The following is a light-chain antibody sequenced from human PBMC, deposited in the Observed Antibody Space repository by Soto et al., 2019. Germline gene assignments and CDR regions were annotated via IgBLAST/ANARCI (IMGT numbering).Light chain of an antibody. CDR2: KAS. CDR1: QSISSW. CDR3: QQYNSYPS. Sequence: DIQMTQSPSTLSASVGDRVTITCRASQSISSWLAWYQQKPGKAPKLLIYKASSLESGVPSRFSGSGSGTEFNLNISSLQPDDFATYYCQQYNSYPSFGGGTKVEIK. V-gene: IGKV1-5*03. J-gene: IGKJ4*01.